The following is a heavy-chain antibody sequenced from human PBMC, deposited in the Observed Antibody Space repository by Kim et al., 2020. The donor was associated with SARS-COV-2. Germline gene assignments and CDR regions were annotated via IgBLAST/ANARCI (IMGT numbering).Heavy chain of an antibody. CDR3: ARDPAAGTGRYYYYGMDV. J-gene: IGHJ6*02. CDR2: IYSGGST. CDR1: GFTVSSNY. V-gene: IGHV3-53*01. Sequence: GGSLRLSCAASGFTVSSNYMSWVRQAPGKGLEWVSVIYSGGSTYYADSVKGRFTISRDNSKNTLYLQMNSLRAEDTAVYYCARDPAAGTGRYYYYGMDVWGQGTTVTVSS. D-gene: IGHD6-13*01.